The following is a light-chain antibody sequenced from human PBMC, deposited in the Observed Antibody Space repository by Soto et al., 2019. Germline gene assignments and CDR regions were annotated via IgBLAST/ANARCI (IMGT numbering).Light chain of an antibody. J-gene: IGKJ1*01. CDR3: QQYGASPWT. CDR1: QSVSSSH. V-gene: IGKV3-20*01. CDR2: DTS. Sequence: EVELTQSPGTLSLSTGERATLSCRASQSVSSSHLAWYQQKRGQAPRLLIYDTSTSATGIPDRFSGSGSGTDFTLTISRLEPEDFAVYHCQQYGASPWTFGQGTKVDIK.